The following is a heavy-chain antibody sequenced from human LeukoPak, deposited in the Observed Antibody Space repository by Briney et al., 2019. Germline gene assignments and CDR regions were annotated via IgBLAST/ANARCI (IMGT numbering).Heavy chain of an antibody. CDR1: GFTFSSYA. CDR2: ISGSGGSP. Sequence: GGSLRLSRAASGFTFSSYAMSWVRQAPGKGLEWVSDISGSGGSPYYADSVKGRFTISRDNSKNTLYLQMNSLRAEDTAVYYRAKGAYCGGDCYLGYYYYGMDVWGQGTTVTVSS. J-gene: IGHJ6*02. CDR3: AKGAYCGGDCYLGYYYYGMDV. D-gene: IGHD2-21*02. V-gene: IGHV3-23*01.